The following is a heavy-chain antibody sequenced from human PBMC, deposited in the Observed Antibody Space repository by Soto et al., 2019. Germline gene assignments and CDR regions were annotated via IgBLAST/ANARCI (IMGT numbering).Heavy chain of an antibody. CDR2: ISGSGGIT. D-gene: IGHD3-22*01. V-gene: IGHV3-23*01. Sequence: GGSLRLSCTASGFTFSSYAMSWVHQAPGKGLEWVSAISGSGGITYYADSVKGRFNISRDNSKNTLYLQMNSLRVEDTAVYYCAKVEGSYYYDSSGSFNPPDYWGQGTLVTVSS. CDR3: AKVEGSYYYDSSGSFNPPDY. CDR1: GFTFSSYA. J-gene: IGHJ4*02.